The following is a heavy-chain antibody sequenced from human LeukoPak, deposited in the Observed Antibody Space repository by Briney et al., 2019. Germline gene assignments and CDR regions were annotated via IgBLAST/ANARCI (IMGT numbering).Heavy chain of an antibody. CDR1: GGTFSSYA. V-gene: IGHV1-69*04. Sequence: SVKVSCKASGGTFSSYAISWVRQAPGQGLEWMGRIISILGIANYAQKFQGRVTITADKSTSTAYMELSSLRSEDTAVYYCARTYGGNSRENWFDPWGQGTLVTVSS. J-gene: IGHJ5*02. CDR3: ARTYGGNSRENWFDP. CDR2: IISILGIA. D-gene: IGHD4-23*01.